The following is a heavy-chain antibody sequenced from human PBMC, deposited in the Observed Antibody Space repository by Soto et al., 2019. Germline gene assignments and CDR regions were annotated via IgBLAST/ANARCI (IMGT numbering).Heavy chain of an antibody. CDR1: GGSISSGDYY. J-gene: IGHJ3*01. V-gene: IGHV4-30-4*01. Sequence: SETLYLTCTVSGGSISSGDYYWSWIRQPPGKGLEWIGYIYYSGSTYYNPSLKSRVTISVDTSKNQFSLKLSSVTAADTAVYFCGHYDHRGVFAFWSQRTMVPVSS. CDR2: IYYSGST. D-gene: IGHD4-17*01. CDR3: GHYDHRGVFAF.